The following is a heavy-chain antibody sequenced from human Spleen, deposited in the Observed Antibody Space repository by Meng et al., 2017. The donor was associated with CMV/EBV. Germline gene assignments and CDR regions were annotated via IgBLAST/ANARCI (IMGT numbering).Heavy chain of an antibody. CDR2: INHSGST. V-gene: IGHV4-34*01. D-gene: IGHD7-27*01. Sequence: GSVSGYDWSWIRQAPGKGLEWIGEINHSGSTNYNPSLKSRVTISVDTSKNQFSLKLSSVTAADTAVYYCARGLGQRLLPNLLRYFDLWGRGTLVTVSS. J-gene: IGHJ2*01. CDR1: GSVSGYD. CDR3: ARGLGQRLLPNLLRYFDL.